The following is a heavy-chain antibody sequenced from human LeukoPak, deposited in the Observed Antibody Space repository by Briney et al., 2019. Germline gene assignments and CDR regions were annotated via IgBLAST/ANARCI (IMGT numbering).Heavy chain of an antibody. Sequence: GGSLRLSCAASGFTFSSYGMHWVRQAPGKGLEWVAVIWYDGNNKYYADSVKGRFTISRDNYKNTLYLQMNSLRAEDTAVYYCAKPFYCGGDCYYFDYWGQGTLVTVSS. D-gene: IGHD2-21*02. CDR1: GFTFSSYG. CDR3: AKPFYCGGDCYYFDY. CDR2: IWYDGNNK. V-gene: IGHV3-33*06. J-gene: IGHJ4*02.